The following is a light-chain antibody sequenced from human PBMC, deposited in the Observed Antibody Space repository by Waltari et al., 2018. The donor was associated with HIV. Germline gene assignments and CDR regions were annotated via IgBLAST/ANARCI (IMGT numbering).Light chain of an antibody. J-gene: IGLJ1*01. Sequence: SSELTQDPAVSVALGQTVRITCKGDSLRTYYASWYQQKPGQAPVLVFFGKNNRPSGIPDRFSGSTSGNTASLTITGAQAEDEADYYCNSRDSSGDLYVFGTATKVTVL. V-gene: IGLV3-19*01. CDR2: GKN. CDR1: SLRTYY. CDR3: NSRDSSGDLYV.